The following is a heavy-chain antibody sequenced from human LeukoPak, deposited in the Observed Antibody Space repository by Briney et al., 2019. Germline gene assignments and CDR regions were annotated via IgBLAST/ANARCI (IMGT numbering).Heavy chain of an antibody. D-gene: IGHD6-25*01. Sequence: PGGSLRLSCAASGFTFSSYGMHWVRQAPGKGLEWVAVISNDGNNKYYADSVKGRFTISRDNAKNSLYLQMNSLRAEDTAVYYCARDPGFNYYYGMDVWGQGTTVTVSS. CDR2: ISNDGNNK. CDR3: ARDPGFNYYYGMDV. V-gene: IGHV3-33*05. J-gene: IGHJ6*02. CDR1: GFTFSSYG.